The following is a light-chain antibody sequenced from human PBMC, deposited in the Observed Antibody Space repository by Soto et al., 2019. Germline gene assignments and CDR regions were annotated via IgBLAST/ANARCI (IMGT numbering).Light chain of an antibody. J-gene: IGKJ4*01. CDR1: QSVGSY. CDR2: DAS. Sequence: EIVLTQSPATLSLSPGERATLSCRASQSVGSYLAWYQHKPGQAPRLLISDASNRATGIPARFSGSGSETDFTLTISSLEPEDSAVYYCQQHSNWPSLAFGGGTKVDIK. CDR3: QQHSNWPSLA. V-gene: IGKV3-11*01.